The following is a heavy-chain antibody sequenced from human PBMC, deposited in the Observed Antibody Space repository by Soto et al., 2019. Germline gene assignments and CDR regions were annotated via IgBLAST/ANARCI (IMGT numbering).Heavy chain of an antibody. CDR1: GGSISSSSYY. CDR2: IYRSGST. Sequence: ETLSLTCTVSGGSISSSSYYWGWIRQPPGKGLEWIGSIYRSGSTKYNPSLKSRLTISVDTSKNQFSLKLSSVTAADTAVYYCARTLDYGHMDVWGKGTTVTVSS. CDR3: ARTLDYGHMDV. D-gene: IGHD3-16*01. J-gene: IGHJ6*03. V-gene: IGHV4-39*07.